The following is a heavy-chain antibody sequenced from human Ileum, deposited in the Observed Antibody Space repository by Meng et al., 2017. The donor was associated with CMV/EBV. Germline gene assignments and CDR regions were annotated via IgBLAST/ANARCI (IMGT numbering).Heavy chain of an antibody. Sequence: QVQLVQSGAEVRKPGASMTVSCKAPAFTLSTYYIHWVRQAPGQGLEWMGVFYSDAVTTSCPPKFQGRLTMTRDTSRSTFFLELTSLTSEDTAFYYCTTETPAAYYLDSWGPGTLVTVSS. D-gene: IGHD2-15*01. CDR3: TTETPAAYYLDS. CDR1: AFTLSTYY. CDR2: FYSDAVTT. V-gene: IGHV1-46*01. J-gene: IGHJ4*02.